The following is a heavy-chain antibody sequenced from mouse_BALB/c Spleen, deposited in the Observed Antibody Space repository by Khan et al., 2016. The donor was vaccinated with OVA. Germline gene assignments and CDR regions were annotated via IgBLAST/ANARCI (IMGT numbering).Heavy chain of an antibody. V-gene: IGHV5-6*01. CDR1: GFTFSTYG. Sequence: EVELVESGGDLAKPGGSLKLSCAASGFTFSTYGMSWVRQTPDKRLEWVATISSGGSYTYYPDSVKGRFTISRDNAKNTLYLQMSSLKYEDIAMYYCTRRAYYYDSEGFAYWGQGTLVTVST. J-gene: IGHJ3*01. CDR3: TRRAYYYDSEGFAY. D-gene: IGHD1-1*01. CDR2: ISSGGSYT.